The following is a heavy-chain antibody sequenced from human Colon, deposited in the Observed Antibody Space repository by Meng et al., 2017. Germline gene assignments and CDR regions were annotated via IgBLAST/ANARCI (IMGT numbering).Heavy chain of an antibody. Sequence: GGSLRLSCAASGFTFSSYAMHWVRQAPGKGLDWVAVISYDGSNKHYADSVKGRFTISRDKSKNTLYLQMNSLRAEDTAIYYCARERLIVPAAINSWFDPWGQGTRVTGYS. CDR3: ARERLIVPAAINSWFDP. CDR2: ISYDGSNK. V-gene: IGHV3-30-3*01. CDR1: GFTFSSYA. J-gene: IGHJ5*02. D-gene: IGHD2-2*01.